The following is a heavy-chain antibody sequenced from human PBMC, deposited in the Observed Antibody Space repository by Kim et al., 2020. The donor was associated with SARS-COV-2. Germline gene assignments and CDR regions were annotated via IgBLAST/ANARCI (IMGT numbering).Heavy chain of an antibody. Sequence: GGSLRLSCAASGFTFSSYWMSWVRQAPGKGLEWVANIKQDGSEKYYVDSVKGRFTISRDNAKNSLYLQMNSLRAEDTAVYYCAREAYSYGYGGQYYFDYWGQGTLVTVSS. CDR3: AREAYSYGYGGQYYFDY. J-gene: IGHJ4*02. CDR2: IKQDGSEK. CDR1: GFTFSSYW. V-gene: IGHV3-7*01. D-gene: IGHD5-18*01.